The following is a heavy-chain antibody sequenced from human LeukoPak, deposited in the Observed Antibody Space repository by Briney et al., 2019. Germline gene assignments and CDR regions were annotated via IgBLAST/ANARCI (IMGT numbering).Heavy chain of an antibody. CDR1: GVSFSGYY. V-gene: IGHV4-34*01. Sequence: SETLSLTCAVYGVSFSGYYWSWIRQPPGKGLEWIGEINHSGSTNYNPSLKSRVTISVDTSKNQFSLKLSSVTAADTAVYYCQGYCSGGSCYTNWFDPWGQGTLVTVSS. CDR2: INHSGST. D-gene: IGHD2-15*01. J-gene: IGHJ5*02. CDR3: QGYCSGGSCYTNWFDP.